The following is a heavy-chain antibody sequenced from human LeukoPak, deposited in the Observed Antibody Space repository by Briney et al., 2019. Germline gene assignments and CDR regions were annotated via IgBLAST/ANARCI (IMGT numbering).Heavy chain of an antibody. CDR2: IKQDGSEK. CDR1: GFTLSSYW. V-gene: IGHV3-7*01. Sequence: GGSLRLSCAASGFTLSSYWMTWVRQAPGKGLEWVANIKQDGSEKNYVDSVKGRFTISRDNAKNSLYLQMNSLRAEDTAVYYCARGSSTWYYFDYWGQGTLVTVSS. CDR3: ARGSSTWYYFDY. J-gene: IGHJ4*02. D-gene: IGHD6-13*01.